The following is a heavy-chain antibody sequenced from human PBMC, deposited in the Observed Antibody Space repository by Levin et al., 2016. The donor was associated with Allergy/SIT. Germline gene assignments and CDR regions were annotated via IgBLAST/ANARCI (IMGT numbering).Heavy chain of an antibody. D-gene: IGHD4-11*01. Sequence: SETLSLTCAVYGGSFSGYYWSWIRQPPGKGLEWIGEINHSGSTNYNPSLKSRVTISVDTSKNQFSLKLSSVTAADTAVYYCARGGPSFYSNARGQPFDYWGQGTLVTVSS. CDR3: ARGGPSFYSNARGQPFDY. CDR1: GGSFSGYY. J-gene: IGHJ4*02. CDR2: INHSGST. V-gene: IGHV4-34*01.